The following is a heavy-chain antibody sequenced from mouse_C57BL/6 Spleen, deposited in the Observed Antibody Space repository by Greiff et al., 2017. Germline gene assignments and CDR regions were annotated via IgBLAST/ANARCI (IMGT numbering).Heavy chain of an antibody. CDR3: AREGYLDY. D-gene: IGHD3-1*01. CDR2: ISYDGSN. CDR1: GYSITSGYY. J-gene: IGHJ2*01. V-gene: IGHV3-6*01. Sequence: VQLKQSGPGLVKPSQSLSLTCSVTGYSITSGYYWNWIRQFPGNKLEWMGYISYDGSNNYNPSLKNRISITRDTSKNQFFRKLNSVTTEDTATYYCAREGYLDYWGQGTTLTVSS.